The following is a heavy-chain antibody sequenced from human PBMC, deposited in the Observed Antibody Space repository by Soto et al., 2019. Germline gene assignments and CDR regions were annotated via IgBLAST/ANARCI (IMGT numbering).Heavy chain of an antibody. Sequence: LRLSCVASGFTFSNFGLNWVRQAPGKGLEWVSSISSSDKYIYYADSVKGRFTISRDNAKNSLSLQMNSLRADDTAVYYCARVFCRGDCYSPLDYWGQGTLVTVSS. V-gene: IGHV3-21*01. J-gene: IGHJ4*02. D-gene: IGHD2-21*02. CDR3: ARVFCRGDCYSPLDY. CDR1: GFTFSNFG. CDR2: ISSSDKYI.